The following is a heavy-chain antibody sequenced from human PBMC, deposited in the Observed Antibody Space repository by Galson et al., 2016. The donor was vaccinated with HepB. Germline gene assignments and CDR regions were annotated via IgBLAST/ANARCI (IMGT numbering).Heavy chain of an antibody. D-gene: IGHD2/OR15-2a*01. CDR1: GFIVRGYG. J-gene: IGHJ4*02. V-gene: IGHV3-30*18. CDR2: DSKAGGRN. Sequence: SLRLSCAGSGFIVRGYGMHWVRQAPGKGLEWVTADSKAGGRNFYADSVRGRFTISRDNSNNMLFLQMDSLRPDDTAVYYCAKRHEYCPPVGCSVDYWGQGTLVSVSS. CDR3: AKRHEYCPPVGCSVDY.